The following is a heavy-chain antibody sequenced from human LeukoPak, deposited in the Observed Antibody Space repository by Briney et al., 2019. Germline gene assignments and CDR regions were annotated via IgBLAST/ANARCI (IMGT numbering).Heavy chain of an antibody. D-gene: IGHD3-16*01. Sequence: SETLSLTCAVYGGSFSGYYWSWIRQPPGKGLEWIGEINHSGSTNYNPSLKSRVTISVDTSKNQFSLKLSSVTAADTAVYYCARSGRYVWGSFNWFDPWGQGTLVTVSS. CDR1: GGSFSGYY. V-gene: IGHV4-34*01. J-gene: IGHJ5*02. CDR2: INHSGST. CDR3: ARSGRYVWGSFNWFDP.